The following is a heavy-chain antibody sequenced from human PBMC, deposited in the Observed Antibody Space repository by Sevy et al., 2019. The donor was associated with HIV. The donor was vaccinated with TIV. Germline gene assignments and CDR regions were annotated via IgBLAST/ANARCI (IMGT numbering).Heavy chain of an antibody. CDR1: GFDFTEHQ. Sequence: GGSLRLSCVASGFDFTEHQMHWVRQPVGKGLEWIAAIGIYGDTYYMGSGKGRFTISREDANNSLFLQLASLTVGDTATYDCVRGTVVSLGGAWFDPWGQGTLVTVSS. D-gene: IGHD3-16*01. J-gene: IGHJ5*02. V-gene: IGHV3-13*04. CDR2: IGIYGDT. CDR3: VRGTVVSLGGAWFDP.